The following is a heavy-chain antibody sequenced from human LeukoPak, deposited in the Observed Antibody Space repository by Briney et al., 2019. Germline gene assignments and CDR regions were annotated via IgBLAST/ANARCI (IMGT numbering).Heavy chain of an antibody. CDR2: MSAYNGNT. J-gene: IGHJ4*02. CDR1: GYTFTSYS. D-gene: IGHD3-22*01. Sequence: GASVKVSFNSSGYTFTSYSISWVRHAPGQGLEWMGWMSAYNGNTNYAQKLQGRVTMTTDTSTSTAYMELRSLRSDDTAVYYCARENRYYYDSSGYLDYWGQGTLVTVSS. CDR3: ARENRYYYDSSGYLDY. V-gene: IGHV1-18*01.